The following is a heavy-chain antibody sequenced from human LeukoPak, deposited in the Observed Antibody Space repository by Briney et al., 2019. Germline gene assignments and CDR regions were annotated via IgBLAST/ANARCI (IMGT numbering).Heavy chain of an antibody. CDR1: GYTFTSYY. Sequence: GASVKASCKASGYTFTSYYMHWVRQAPGQGLEWMGIINPSGGSTSYAQKFQGRVTMTRDTSTSTVYMELSSLRSEDTAVYYCARELRVAVAGTPKDAFDIWGQGTMVTVSS. CDR2: INPSGGST. V-gene: IGHV1-46*01. D-gene: IGHD6-19*01. J-gene: IGHJ3*02. CDR3: ARELRVAVAGTPKDAFDI.